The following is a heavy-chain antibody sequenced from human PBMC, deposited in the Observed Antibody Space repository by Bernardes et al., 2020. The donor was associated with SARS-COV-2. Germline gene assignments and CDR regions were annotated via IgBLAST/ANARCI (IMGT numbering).Heavy chain of an antibody. CDR1: GFTFNNYY. D-gene: IGHD3-3*01. CDR2: IKDDGSAT. J-gene: IGHJ4*02. Sequence: SLRLSCAASGFTFNNYYIHWIRQAPEKGLVWVSRIKDDGSATNYADSVKGRFTISRDNAKNTVDLQMNSLRAEDTAVYYCARGSGNYYFDYWGQGILVTVSS. V-gene: IGHV3-74*01. CDR3: ARGSGNYYFDY.